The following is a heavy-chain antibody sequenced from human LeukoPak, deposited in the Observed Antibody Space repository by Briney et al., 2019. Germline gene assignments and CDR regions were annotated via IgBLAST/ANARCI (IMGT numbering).Heavy chain of an antibody. CDR2: INPNSGGT. J-gene: IGHJ3*02. V-gene: IGHV1-2*02. CDR3: ARARAGYSGYLDAFDI. CDR1: GYTFTGYY. Sequence: WASVNVSCKASGYTFTGYYMHWVRQAPGQGLEWMGWINPNSGGTNYAQKFQGRVTMTRDTSISTAYMELSRLRSDDTAVYYCARARAGYSGYLDAFDIWGQGTMVTVSS. D-gene: IGHD5-12*01.